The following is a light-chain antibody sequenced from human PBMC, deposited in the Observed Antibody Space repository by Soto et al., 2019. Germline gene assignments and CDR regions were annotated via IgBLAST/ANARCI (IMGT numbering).Light chain of an antibody. J-gene: IGKJ1*01. CDR3: QQYGSSFST. Sequence: EIVLTQSPATLSLSPGERATLSCRASQSVSSYLAWYQQKPGQAPRLLIYDASNRATGIPARFSGSGSGRDFSLTISRLEPDDVAVYYCQQYGSSFSTFGQGTKVDI. V-gene: IGKV3-11*02. CDR2: DAS. CDR1: QSVSSY.